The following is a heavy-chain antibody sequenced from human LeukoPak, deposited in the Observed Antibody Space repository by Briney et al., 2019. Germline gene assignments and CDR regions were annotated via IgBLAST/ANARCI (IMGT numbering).Heavy chain of an antibody. CDR2: IKQDGSLQ. Sequence: GGSLRLSCAASGFTFSSFWMAWVRQAPGNGLEWAANIKQDGSLQYYGASVKGRFTISRDNAKTSLYLQMNSLRAEGTALYYCATSYDSSGCDWGQGTLVTVSS. J-gene: IGHJ4*02. CDR3: ATSYDSSGCD. V-gene: IGHV3-7*01. CDR1: GFTFSSFW. D-gene: IGHD3-22*01.